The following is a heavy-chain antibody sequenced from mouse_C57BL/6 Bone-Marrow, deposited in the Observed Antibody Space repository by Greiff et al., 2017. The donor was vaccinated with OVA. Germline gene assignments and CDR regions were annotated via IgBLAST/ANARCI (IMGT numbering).Heavy chain of an antibody. J-gene: IGHJ2*01. Sequence: VQRVESGAELVRPGTSVKMSCKASGYTFTNYWIGWAKQRPGHGLEWIGDIYPGGGYTNYNEKFKGKATLTADKSSSTAYMQFSSLTSEDSAIYYCARVGYYYFDYWGQGTTLTVSS. V-gene: IGHV1-63*01. D-gene: IGHD1-1*01. CDR1: GYTFTNYW. CDR3: ARVGYYYFDY. CDR2: IYPGGGYT.